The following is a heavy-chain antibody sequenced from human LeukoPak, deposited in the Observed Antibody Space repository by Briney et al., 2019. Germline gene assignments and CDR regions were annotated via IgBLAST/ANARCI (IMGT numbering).Heavy chain of an antibody. CDR2: ISYDGSNK. D-gene: IGHD6-13*01. CDR1: GFTFSSYA. Sequence: GGSLRLSCAASGFTFSSYAMHWVRQAPGKGLEWVAVISYDGSNKYYADSVKGRFTISRDNSKNTLYLQMNSLRAEDTAVYYCAREASSSWFPIPFYYYYGMDVWGQGTTVTVSS. V-gene: IGHV3-30-3*01. J-gene: IGHJ6*02. CDR3: AREASSSWFPIPFYYYYGMDV.